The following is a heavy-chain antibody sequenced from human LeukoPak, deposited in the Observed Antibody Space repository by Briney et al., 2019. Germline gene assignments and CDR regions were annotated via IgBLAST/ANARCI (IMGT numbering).Heavy chain of an antibody. V-gene: IGHV3-21*01. CDR2: ISSSSSYI. CDR1: GFTFSRYS. J-gene: IGHJ3*02. D-gene: IGHD3-16*01. Sequence: GGSLRLSCAASGFTFSRYSMNWVRQAPGKGLEWVSSISSSSSYIYYAGSVKGRFTISRDNAKNSLYLQMNSLRAEDTAVYYCARDLSLIIRAFDIWGQGTMVTVSS. CDR3: ARDLSLIIRAFDI.